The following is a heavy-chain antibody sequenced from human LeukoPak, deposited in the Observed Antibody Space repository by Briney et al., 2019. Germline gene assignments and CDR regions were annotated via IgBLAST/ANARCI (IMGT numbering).Heavy chain of an antibody. CDR1: GFTFSNAW. Sequence: GGSLRLSCAASGFTFSNAWMSWVRQAPGKGLEWVGRIKSKTDGGTTDYAAPVKGRFTISRDDSKNTLYLQMNSLKTEDTAVYYCTTDLYYGSGSYYLTSIDYWGQGTLVTVSS. J-gene: IGHJ4*02. CDR2: IKSKTDGGTT. D-gene: IGHD3-10*01. V-gene: IGHV3-15*01. CDR3: TTDLYYGSGSYYLTSIDY.